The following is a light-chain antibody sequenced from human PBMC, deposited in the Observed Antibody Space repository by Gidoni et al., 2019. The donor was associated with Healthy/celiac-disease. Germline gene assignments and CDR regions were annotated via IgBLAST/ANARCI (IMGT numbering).Light chain of an antibody. V-gene: IGKV3-11*01. CDR3: QQRSNWPPIT. Sequence: EIVLTKSLATLSLSTGESGTLPCRASQSVRSNLAWYQQKPGQDPRHLIYDAANRATGIPARFSGGGSGTDYTLTISSIEPEDFAVNYCQQRSNWPPITFXQXTRLXIK. J-gene: IGKJ5*01. CDR1: QSVRSN. CDR2: DAA.